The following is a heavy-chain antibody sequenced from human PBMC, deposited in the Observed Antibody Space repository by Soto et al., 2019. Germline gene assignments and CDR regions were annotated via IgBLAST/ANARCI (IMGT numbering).Heavy chain of an antibody. Sequence: ETLSLTCTVSGGSISSYYWSWIRQPPGKGLEWIGYIYYSGSTNYNPSLKSRVTISVDTSKNQFSLKLSSVTAADTAVYYCAGVEMATTYFDYWGQGTLVTVSS. CDR3: AGVEMATTYFDY. D-gene: IGHD5-12*01. CDR1: GGSISSYY. CDR2: IYYSGST. V-gene: IGHV4-59*01. J-gene: IGHJ4*01.